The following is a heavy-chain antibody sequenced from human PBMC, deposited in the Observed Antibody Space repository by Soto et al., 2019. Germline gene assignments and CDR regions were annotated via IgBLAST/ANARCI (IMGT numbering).Heavy chain of an antibody. Sequence: ASVKVSCKAYGYVFSGYGINWVRQVPGQGLEWMGWISAYNGNKNYAQKFQGRVTMTTDTSTSTAYLEVRSLRSDDTAVYYCARDLDGSGSYFTDFWGQGSLVTVSS. D-gene: IGHD3-10*01. V-gene: IGHV1-18*01. CDR1: GYVFSGYG. CDR3: ARDLDGSGSYFTDF. J-gene: IGHJ4*02. CDR2: ISAYNGNK.